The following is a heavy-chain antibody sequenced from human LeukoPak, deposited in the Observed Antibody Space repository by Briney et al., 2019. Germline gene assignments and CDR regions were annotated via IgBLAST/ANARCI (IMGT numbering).Heavy chain of an antibody. Sequence: GGSLRLSCAASGFTFSGYIMNWVRQAPGKGLEWVSFIGTSGNTIYYADSVKGRFTVSRDNAKNSLYLQMNSPRADDTAVYYCARDQWLDYWGQGTLVTVSS. J-gene: IGHJ4*02. D-gene: IGHD6-19*01. CDR1: GFTFSGYI. CDR3: ARDQWLDY. V-gene: IGHV3-48*01. CDR2: IGTSGNTI.